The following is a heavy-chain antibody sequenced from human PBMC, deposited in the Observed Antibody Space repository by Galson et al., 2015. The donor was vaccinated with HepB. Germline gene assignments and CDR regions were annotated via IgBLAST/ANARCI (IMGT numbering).Heavy chain of an antibody. Sequence: CAISGDSVSSNSAAWNWIRQSPSRGLEWLGRTYYRSKWYNDYAVSVKSRITTNPDTSKNQFSLQLNSVTPEDTAVYYCARAPRTVEIMGSRPWLQFRGGMDVWGQGTTVTVSS. V-gene: IGHV6-1*01. CDR1: GDSVSSNSAA. D-gene: IGHD5-24*01. CDR3: ARAPRTVEIMGSRPWLQFRGGMDV. CDR2: TYYRSKWYN. J-gene: IGHJ6*02.